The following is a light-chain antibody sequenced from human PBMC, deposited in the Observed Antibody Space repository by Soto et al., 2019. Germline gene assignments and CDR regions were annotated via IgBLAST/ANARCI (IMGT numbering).Light chain of an antibody. J-gene: IGLJ2*01. CDR3: SSYAGSNNVVV. CDR1: SSDVGGYNY. Sequence: QSALTRPPSASGSPGQSVTISCTGTSSDVGGYNYVSWYQQHPGKAPKLMIYEVSKRPSGVPDRFSGSKSGNTASLTVSGLQAEDEADYYCSSYAGSNNVVVFGGGTKVTVL. V-gene: IGLV2-8*01. CDR2: EVS.